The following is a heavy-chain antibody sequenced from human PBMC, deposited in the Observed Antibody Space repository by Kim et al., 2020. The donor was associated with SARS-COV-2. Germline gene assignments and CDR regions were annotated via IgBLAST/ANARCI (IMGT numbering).Heavy chain of an antibody. V-gene: IGHV3-66*01. J-gene: IGHJ6*02. CDR2: IYSGGST. D-gene: IGHD5-18*01. Sequence: GGSLRLSCAASGFTVSSNYMSWVRQAPGKGLEWVSVIYSGGSTYYADSVKGRFTISRDNSKNTLFLQMNSLRAEDTAVYYCARDRIQLWLPNYYYGMDVWGQGTTVTVSS. CDR3: ARDRIQLWLPNYYYGMDV. CDR1: GFTVSSNY.